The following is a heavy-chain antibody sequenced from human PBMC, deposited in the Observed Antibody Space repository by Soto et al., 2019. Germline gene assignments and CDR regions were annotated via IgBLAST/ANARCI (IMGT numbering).Heavy chain of an antibody. Sequence: EVQLVESGGGLVKPGGSLRLSCAASGFTFSSYSMNWVRQAPGKGLEWVSSISSSSSYIYYADSVKGRFTISRDNAKNSLYLQMNRLRAEDTAVYYCARTLSIAAAGTGPNWFDPWGQGTLVTVSS. CDR2: ISSSSSYI. J-gene: IGHJ5*02. D-gene: IGHD6-13*01. V-gene: IGHV3-21*04. CDR1: GFTFSSYS. CDR3: ARTLSIAAAGTGPNWFDP.